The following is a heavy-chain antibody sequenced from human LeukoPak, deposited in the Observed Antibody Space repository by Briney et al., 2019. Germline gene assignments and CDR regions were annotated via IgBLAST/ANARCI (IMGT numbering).Heavy chain of an antibody. J-gene: IGHJ3*01. CDR3: AKDIQLST. Sequence: GGSLRLSCAASGFTFSVAAMTWVRQAPGKGLEGVSLIGASGESTYYADSVKGRFTISRDNSKNTLSLQMNSLRVEDTAMYFCAKDIQLSTWGLGTMVTVSS. V-gene: IGHV3-23*01. D-gene: IGHD5-24*01. CDR2: IGASGEST. CDR1: GFTFSVAA.